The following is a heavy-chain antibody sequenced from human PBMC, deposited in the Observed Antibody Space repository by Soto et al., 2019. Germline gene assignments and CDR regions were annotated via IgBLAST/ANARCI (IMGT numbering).Heavy chain of an antibody. D-gene: IGHD3-10*01. CDR2: INHSGST. CDR3: SRADSASGSYYTYAFHI. J-gene: IGHJ3*02. CDR1: GGSFSGYY. V-gene: IGHV4-34*01. Sequence: PSETLSLACSVYGGSFSGYYWSWIRQPPGKGLEWIGEINHSGSTNYNPSLKSRVTISVDTSKNQFSLKLSSVTAADTAVYYCSRADSASGSYYTYAFHIWGQGTVVT.